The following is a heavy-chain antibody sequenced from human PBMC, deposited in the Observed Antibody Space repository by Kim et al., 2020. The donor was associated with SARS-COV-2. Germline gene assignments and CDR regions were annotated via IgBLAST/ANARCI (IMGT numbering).Heavy chain of an antibody. CDR3: ARDCLKLVDLDYYYYGMDV. CDR1: GGSISSSSYY. Sequence: SETLSLTCTVSGGSISSSSYYWGWIRQPPGKGLEWIGSIYYSGSTYYNPSLKSRVTISVDTSKNQFSLKLSSVTAADTAVYYCARDCLKLVDLDYYYYGMDVWGQGTTVTVSS. D-gene: IGHD6-13*01. V-gene: IGHV4-39*07. J-gene: IGHJ6*02. CDR2: IYYSGST.